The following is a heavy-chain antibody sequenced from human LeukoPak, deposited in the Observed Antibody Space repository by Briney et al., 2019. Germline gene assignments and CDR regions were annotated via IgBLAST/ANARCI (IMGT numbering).Heavy chain of an antibody. CDR1: GGTFSSYA. CDR3: ARVGEHITIFGVVRFAFDI. J-gene: IGHJ3*02. Sequence: ASVKVSCKASGGTFSSYAISWVRQAPGQGLEWMGGIIPIFGTANYAQKFQGRVTITADESTSTAYMELSRLRSEDTAVYYCARVGEHITIFGVVRFAFDIWGQGTMVTVYS. CDR2: IIPIFGTA. V-gene: IGHV1-69*13. D-gene: IGHD3-3*01.